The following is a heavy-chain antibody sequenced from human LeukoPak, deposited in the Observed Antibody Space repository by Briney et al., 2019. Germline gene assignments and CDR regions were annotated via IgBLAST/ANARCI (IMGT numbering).Heavy chain of an antibody. CDR3: LSWDCTKTSCSDHYYDIDV. CDR1: AGSISSSPYY. Sequence: SQSLSLTRTVSAGSISSSPYYWGWIRQPPGKGLEWIGNVYYTGSTHYNPSLKSRVTISVDTSKTPFSLNLTSVTAADTAVYYCLSWDCTKTSCSDHYYDIDVWGKGTTVIVSS. D-gene: IGHD2-2*01. CDR2: VYYTGST. J-gene: IGHJ6*03. V-gene: IGHV4-39*01.